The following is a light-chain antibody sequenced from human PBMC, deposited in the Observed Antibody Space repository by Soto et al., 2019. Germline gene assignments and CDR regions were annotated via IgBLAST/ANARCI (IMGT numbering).Light chain of an antibody. V-gene: IGLV1-40*01. CDR1: SSNIGAGYD. Sequence: VLTQPPSVSGAPGQRVTISCTGSSSNIGAGYDVHWYQQLPGTAPKLLIYGNSNRPSGVPDRFSGSKSGTSASLAITGLQAEDEADYYCQSYDSSLSAVVFGGGTKLTVL. CDR3: QSYDSSLSAVV. J-gene: IGLJ2*01. CDR2: GNS.